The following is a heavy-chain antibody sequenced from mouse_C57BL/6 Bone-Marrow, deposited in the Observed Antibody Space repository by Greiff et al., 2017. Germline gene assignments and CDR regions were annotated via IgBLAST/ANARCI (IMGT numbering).Heavy chain of an antibody. CDR1: GYTFADYY. Sequence: EVQLQQSGPELVKPGASVKISCKASGYTFADYYMNWVKQSHGKSLEWIGDINPNNGGTSYNQKFKGKATLTVDKSSSTAYMELRSLTSEDSAVYYCAYYGSSYAAMDYWGQGTSVTVSS. CDR3: AYYGSSYAAMDY. J-gene: IGHJ4*01. CDR2: INPNNGGT. V-gene: IGHV1-26*01. D-gene: IGHD1-1*01.